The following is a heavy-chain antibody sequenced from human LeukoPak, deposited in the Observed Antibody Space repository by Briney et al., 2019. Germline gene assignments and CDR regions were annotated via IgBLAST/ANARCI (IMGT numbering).Heavy chain of an antibody. V-gene: IGHV1-8*01. CDR1: GYTFTSYD. Sequence: GASVKVSCKASGYTFTSYDINWVRQATGQGLEWMGWMNPNSGNTGYAQKFQGRVTMTRNTSISTAYMELSSLRSEDTAVYYCARGRYCSSTSCYKGWFDPWGQGTLVTVSS. CDR2: MNPNSGNT. CDR3: ARGRYCSSTSCYKGWFDP. D-gene: IGHD2-2*02. J-gene: IGHJ5*02.